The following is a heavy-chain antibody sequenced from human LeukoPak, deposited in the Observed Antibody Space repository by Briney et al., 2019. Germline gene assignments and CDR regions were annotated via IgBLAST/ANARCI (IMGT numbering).Heavy chain of an antibody. J-gene: IGHJ4*02. CDR2: INPDSGFT. CDR3: APTAEAYTSWWKV. V-gene: IGHV1-2*02. D-gene: IGHD3-16*01. Sequence: ASVKVSCKASGYTFTSYDINWVRQATGQGLEFMGWINPDSGFTNYAQKFKGRVTMTRDTSISTAYLEVRSLTSDDTAVYYCAPTAEAYTSWWKVWGQGTLVTVSS. CDR1: GYTFTSYD.